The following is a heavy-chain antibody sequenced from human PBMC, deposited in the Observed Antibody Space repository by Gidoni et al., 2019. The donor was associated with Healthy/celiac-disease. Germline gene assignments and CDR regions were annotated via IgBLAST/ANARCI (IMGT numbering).Heavy chain of an antibody. V-gene: IGHV4-59*01. CDR3: ARVEFADDIRWYFDL. D-gene: IGHD3-10*01. CDR2: IDYSGST. J-gene: IGHJ2*01. CDR1: GGSISSYY. Sequence: QVQLQESGPGLVKPSETLSLTCTVSGGSISSYYWSWLRQPPGKGLEWIGYIDYSGSTNSNPSRKSRVTISVDTSKNQFSLKLSSVTAADTAVYYCARVEFADDIRWYFDLWGRGTLVTVSS.